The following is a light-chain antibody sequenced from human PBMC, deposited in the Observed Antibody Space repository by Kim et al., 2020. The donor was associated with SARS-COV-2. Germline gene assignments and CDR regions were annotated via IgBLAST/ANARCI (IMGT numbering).Light chain of an antibody. CDR2: GTS. V-gene: IGKV3-20*01. J-gene: IGKJ2*01. CDR3: RQYRRSYT. Sequence: EIVLTQSPGTLSLSPGERPTLSCRARQSVTRSDLDLYQQKPGQPPRLLIYGTSTRATGIPDRFTGSGSGTDCTHTICRLEPEDFAVYYCRQYRRSYTVGQETELEI. CDR1: QSVTRSD.